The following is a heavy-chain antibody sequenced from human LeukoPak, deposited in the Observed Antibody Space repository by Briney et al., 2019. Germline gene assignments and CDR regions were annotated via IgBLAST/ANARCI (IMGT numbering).Heavy chain of an antibody. CDR1: GYTFTSYG. V-gene: IGHV1-18*01. J-gene: IGHJ4*02. CDR2: ISAYNGNT. D-gene: IGHD3-16*02. CDR3: ARDRAYDYVWGSYRYSY. Sequence: ASVKVSCKASGYTFTSYGISWVRQAPGQGLEWMGWISAYNGNTNYAQKLQGRVTMTTDTSTGTAYMELRSLRSDDTAVYYCARDRAYDYVWGSYRYSYWGQGTLVIVSS.